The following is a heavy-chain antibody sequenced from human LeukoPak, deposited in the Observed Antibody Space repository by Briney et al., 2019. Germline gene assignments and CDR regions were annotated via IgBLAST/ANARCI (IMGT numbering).Heavy chain of an antibody. D-gene: IGHD5-18*01. CDR2: INSDGSST. CDR3: ARAGSYGVSTLDY. CDR1: GFTSSSYW. J-gene: IGHJ4*02. V-gene: IGHV3-74*01. Sequence: GGSLRLSCAASGFTSSSYWIHWVRQAPGKGLVWVSRINSDGSSTRYADSVKGRFTFSRDNAKNTLYLQMNSLRDEDTAVYYCARAGSYGVSTLDYWGQGTLVTVSS.